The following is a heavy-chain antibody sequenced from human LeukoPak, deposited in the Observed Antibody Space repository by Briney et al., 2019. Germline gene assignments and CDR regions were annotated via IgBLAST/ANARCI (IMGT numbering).Heavy chain of an antibody. CDR1: GYRFTDYW. CDR2: IYPGDYDT. CDR3: ARLPDSSGYYSAFDY. J-gene: IGHJ4*02. D-gene: IGHD3-22*01. V-gene: IGHV5-51*01. Sequence: GESLKISCKGSGYRFTDYWIGWVRQMPGKGLEWMGIIYPGDYDTRYSTSFQGQVTISADKSISTAYLQWSSLKASDTAMYYCARLPDSSGYYSAFDYWGQGTLVTVSS.